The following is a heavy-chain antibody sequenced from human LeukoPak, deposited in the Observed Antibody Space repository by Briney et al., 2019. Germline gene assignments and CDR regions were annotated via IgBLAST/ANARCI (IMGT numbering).Heavy chain of an antibody. Sequence: SETLSLTCTVSGGSISGYYWSWIRQPPGKGLEWIGYIYYSGSTNYNPSLKSRVTISIDTSKNQFSLKLSSVTAADTAVYYCARGPTAIDPWGQGTLVTVSS. V-gene: IGHV4-59*01. D-gene: IGHD5-18*01. CDR2: IYYSGST. CDR1: GGSISGYY. J-gene: IGHJ5*02. CDR3: ARGPTAIDP.